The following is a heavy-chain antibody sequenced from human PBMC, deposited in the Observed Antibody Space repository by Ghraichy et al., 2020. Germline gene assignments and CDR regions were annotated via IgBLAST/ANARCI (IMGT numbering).Heavy chain of an antibody. CDR2: VFYSGNT. V-gene: IGHV4-59*02. J-gene: IGHJ6*03. CDR1: GGSVTTYY. D-gene: IGHD3-3*01. Sequence: SQTLSLTCTVSGGSVTTYYWSWIRQPPGKGLEWIGYVFYSGNTNYRPSLKSRGTMSVDTSKNHFSLKLSSVTAADTAVYYCAKIGVDSNMDVWGKVTTVTVSS. CDR3: AKIGVDSNMDV.